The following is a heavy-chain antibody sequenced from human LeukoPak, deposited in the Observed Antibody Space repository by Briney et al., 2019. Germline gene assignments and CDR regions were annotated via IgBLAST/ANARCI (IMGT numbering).Heavy chain of an antibody. J-gene: IGHJ3*01. D-gene: IGHD2-21*02. CDR1: EFTFGSYL. CDR2: INRDESKH. Sequence: GGSLRLSCAASEFTFGSYLMTWLRQAPGKGLEGVANINRDESKHHFVDSVKGRFTISRDNAKNFLYLQMNSLRAEDTAVYFCARDSSPYCGDDCYFDAFDLWGQGTMVTVSS. CDR3: ARDSSPYCGDDCYFDAFDL. V-gene: IGHV3-7*03.